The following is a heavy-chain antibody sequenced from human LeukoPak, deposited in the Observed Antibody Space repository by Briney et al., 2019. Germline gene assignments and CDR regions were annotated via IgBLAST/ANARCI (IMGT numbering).Heavy chain of an antibody. J-gene: IGHJ1*01. CDR2: IYIGGRT. V-gene: IGHV3-66*01. CDR1: GFTLTTYC. CDR3: AGASRH. Sequence: PGGSLRLSCEPSGFTLTTYCTNCVRQVPRGGVEWVSDIYIGGRTYYADSAKGRFTLSRDNSQKTLYLQMYSLRDQSTALYISAGASRHWGQGTLVTVSS.